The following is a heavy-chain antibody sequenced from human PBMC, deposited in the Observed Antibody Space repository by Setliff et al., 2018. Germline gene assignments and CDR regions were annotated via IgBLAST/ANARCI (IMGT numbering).Heavy chain of an antibody. D-gene: IGHD6-13*01. CDR3: ARGTSSSSWPEYFQH. CDR1: AYSFSGYY. J-gene: IGHJ1*01. Sequence: GASVKVSCKTSAYSFSGYYIHWVRQAPGQGLEWMGWINTNNGGTKYAQTFQGRVTMTRDTSITTAYMELSRLRSDDTAVYYCARGTSSSSWPEYFQHWGQGTLVTVSS. CDR2: INTNNGGT. V-gene: IGHV1-2*02.